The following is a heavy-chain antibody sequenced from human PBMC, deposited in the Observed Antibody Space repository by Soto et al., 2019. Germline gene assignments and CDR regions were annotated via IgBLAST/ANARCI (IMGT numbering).Heavy chain of an antibody. V-gene: IGHV3-23*01. CDR2: ISGSGGST. D-gene: IGHD2-21*02. CDR1: GFTFSSYA. J-gene: IGHJ6*02. Sequence: PGGSLRLSCAASGFTFSSYAMRWVRQAPGKELEWVSAISGSGGSTDYADSVKGRFTIYRDNSKNTLYLQMNSLRAEDTAVYYCAILGAGVVTDYYCMDVWGQGTTGTVSS. CDR3: AILGAGVVTDYYCMDV.